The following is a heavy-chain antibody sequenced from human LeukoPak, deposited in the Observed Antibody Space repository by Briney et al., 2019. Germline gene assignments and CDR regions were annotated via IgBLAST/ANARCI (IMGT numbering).Heavy chain of an antibody. D-gene: IGHD5-24*01. CDR3: AKSPAGYNYRGDY. Sequence: GGALRLSCAASGVTFSGYGMHCVREAPGKGLEWVAVILSDGNNKYYADSVKGRFTISRDNSKSTLYLQMNSPRAEDTAVYYCAKSPAGYNYRGDYWSQGTLVTVSS. CDR2: ILSDGNNK. CDR1: GVTFSGYG. V-gene: IGHV3-30*18. J-gene: IGHJ4*02.